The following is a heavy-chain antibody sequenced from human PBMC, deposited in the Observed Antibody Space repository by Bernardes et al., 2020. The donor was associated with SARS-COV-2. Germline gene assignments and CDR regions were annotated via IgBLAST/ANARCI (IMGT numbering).Heavy chain of an antibody. D-gene: IGHD6-19*01. CDR1: GFTVSRNY. CDR3: ASISSDSRGWYHFDS. Sequence: GGSLRVSCAASGFTVSRNYMGWVRQAPGKGLEWVSFINNVGSTDYADSVKGRFTISRATAENTLYLQMISLRPEDTAVYFCASISSDSRGWYHFDSWGQGTLVTVSS. V-gene: IGHV3-66*02. J-gene: IGHJ4*02. CDR2: INNVGST.